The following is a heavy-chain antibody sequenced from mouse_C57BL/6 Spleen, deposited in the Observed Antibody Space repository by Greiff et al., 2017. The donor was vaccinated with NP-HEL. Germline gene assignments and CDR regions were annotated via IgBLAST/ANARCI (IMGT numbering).Heavy chain of an antibody. CDR3: ARPDGYYAWFAY. Sequence: EVKVVESGGGLVKPGGSLKLSCAASGFTFSDYGMHWVSQAPEKGLEWVAYISSGSSTIYYADKVKGRSTFSRDKAKNTLFLQMTSLRSDDTAMYYCARPDGYYAWFAYWGQGTLVTVSA. CDR1: GFTFSDYG. D-gene: IGHD2-3*01. CDR2: ISSGSSTI. J-gene: IGHJ3*01. V-gene: IGHV5-17*01.